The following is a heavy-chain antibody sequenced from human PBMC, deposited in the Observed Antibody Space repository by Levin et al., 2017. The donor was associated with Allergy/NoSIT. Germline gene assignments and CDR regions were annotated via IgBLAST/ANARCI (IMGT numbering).Heavy chain of an antibody. D-gene: IGHD3-16*02. CDR1: GFTFSSYG. V-gene: IGHV3-30*18. J-gene: IGHJ5*02. CDR3: AKYRYPILAPGKNWFDP. CDR2: ISYDGSNK. Sequence: LSLTCAASGFTFSSYGMHWVRQAPGKGLEWVAVISYDGSNKYYADSVKGRFTISRDNSKNTLYLQMNSLRAEDTAVYYCAKYRYPILAPGKNWFDPWGQGTLVTVSS.